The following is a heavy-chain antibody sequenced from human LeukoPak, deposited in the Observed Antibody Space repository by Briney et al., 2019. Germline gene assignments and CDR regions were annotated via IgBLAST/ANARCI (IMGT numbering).Heavy chain of an antibody. V-gene: IGHV3-23*01. CDR1: GFTFSSYA. D-gene: IGHD3-22*01. CDR3: ANDRGPTMIVEADAFDI. J-gene: IGHJ3*02. Sequence: PGGSLRLSCAASGFTFSSYAMSWVRQAPGKGLEWVSAISGSGGSTYYADSVKGRFTISRDNSKNTLYLQMNSLRAEDTAVYYCANDRGPTMIVEADAFDIWGQGTMVTVSS. CDR2: ISGSGGST.